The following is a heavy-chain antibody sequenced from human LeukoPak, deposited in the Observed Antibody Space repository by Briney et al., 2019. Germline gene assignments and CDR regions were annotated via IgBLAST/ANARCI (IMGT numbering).Heavy chain of an antibody. J-gene: IGHJ4*02. CDR3: ARDGGLVGGRGYYFDY. CDR1: GGTFSSYA. D-gene: IGHD1-26*01. Sequence: GASVKVSCKASGGTFSSYAISWVRQAPGQGLEWMGGIIPIFGTVNYAQKFQGRVTITTDESTSTAYMELSSLRSEDTAVYYCARDGGLVGGRGYYFDYWGQGTLVTVSS. CDR2: IIPIFGTV. V-gene: IGHV1-69*05.